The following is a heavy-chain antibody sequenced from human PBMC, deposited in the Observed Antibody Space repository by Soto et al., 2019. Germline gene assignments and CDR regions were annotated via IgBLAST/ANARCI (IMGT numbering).Heavy chain of an antibody. D-gene: IGHD5-18*01. CDR1: GFNFGSYA. CDR3: ARDMGYSYRTGYGLDV. V-gene: IGHV3-30-3*01. CDR2: ISFDGSNK. J-gene: IGHJ6*02. Sequence: VGSLRLSCEASGFNFGSYAMHWVRQTPGKGLEWVAVISFDGSNKFYAESVKGRITISRDNSKNTLFLQMNSLRPEDTAVYYCARDMGYSYRTGYGLDVWGQGTTVTVSS.